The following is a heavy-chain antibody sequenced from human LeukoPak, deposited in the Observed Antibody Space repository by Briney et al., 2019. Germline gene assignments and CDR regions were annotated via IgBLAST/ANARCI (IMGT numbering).Heavy chain of an antibody. Sequence: ASVKVSCKASGYTFTSYYMHWVRQAPGQGLEWMGIINPSGGSTSYAQKFQGRVTMTRDTSTSTVYMELSRLRSDDTAVYYCARAARPEVNIVVVPAAGGPDAFDIWGQGTMVTVSS. D-gene: IGHD2-2*01. V-gene: IGHV1-46*01. CDR3: ARAARPEVNIVVVPAAGGPDAFDI. CDR1: GYTFTSYY. CDR2: INPSGGST. J-gene: IGHJ3*02.